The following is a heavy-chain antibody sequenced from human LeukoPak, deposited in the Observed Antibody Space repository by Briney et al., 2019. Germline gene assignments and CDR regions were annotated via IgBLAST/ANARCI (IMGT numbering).Heavy chain of an antibody. V-gene: IGHV5-51*01. CDR2: IYPGDPDT. J-gene: IGHJ3*02. CDR1: GYSFTTYW. CDR3: ARLNAYAFET. Sequence: GESLKISCKGSGYSFTTYWIGWVRQMPGRGLEWMGIIYPGDPDTRYSPSFQGQVTLSADKSITTAYLQWSSLKASDTAMYFCARLNAYAFETWGQGTMVTVSS.